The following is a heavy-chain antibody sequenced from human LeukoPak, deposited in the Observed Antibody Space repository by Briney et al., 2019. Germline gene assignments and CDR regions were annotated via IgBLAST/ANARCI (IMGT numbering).Heavy chain of an antibody. D-gene: IGHD3-9*01. J-gene: IGHJ4*02. CDR1: GFSFDDYA. Sequence: PGRSLRLSCAASGFSFDDYAMHWVRQAPGKGLEWVSGINWNGGTIAYADSLRGRFTISRDNAKNSLYLQMNSLRAEDTAFYYCAKSNYDGIFTGCDYYFDYWGQGTLVTVSS. V-gene: IGHV3-9*01. CDR3: AKSNYDGIFTGCDYYFDY. CDR2: INWNGGTI.